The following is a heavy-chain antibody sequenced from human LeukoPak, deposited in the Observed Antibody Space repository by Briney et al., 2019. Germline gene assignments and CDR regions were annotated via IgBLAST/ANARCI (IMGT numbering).Heavy chain of an antibody. Sequence: GGSLRLSCAASGFTFSSYSINWVRQAPGKGLEWVSYISSSSSTIYYADSVKGRFTISRDNAKNSLYMQMNSLRAEDTAVYYCARDSCSGGSCYLDYWGQGTLVTVSS. D-gene: IGHD2-15*01. CDR2: ISSSSSTI. J-gene: IGHJ4*02. V-gene: IGHV3-48*01. CDR1: GFTFSSYS. CDR3: ARDSCSGGSCYLDY.